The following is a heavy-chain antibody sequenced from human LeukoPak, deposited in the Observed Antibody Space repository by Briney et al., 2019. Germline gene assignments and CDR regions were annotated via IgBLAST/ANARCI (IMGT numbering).Heavy chain of an antibody. V-gene: IGHV3-21*01. CDR3: ARDNWNDDGLDY. D-gene: IGHD1-1*01. CDR2: ISSSSSYI. Sequence: GGSLRLSCAASGFTFSSYSMNWVRQAPGKGLEWVSSISSSSSYIYYADSVKGRFTISRDNAKNSLYLQMNSLRAEDTAVYYCARDNWNDDGLDYRGQGTLVTVSS. CDR1: GFTFSSYS. J-gene: IGHJ4*02.